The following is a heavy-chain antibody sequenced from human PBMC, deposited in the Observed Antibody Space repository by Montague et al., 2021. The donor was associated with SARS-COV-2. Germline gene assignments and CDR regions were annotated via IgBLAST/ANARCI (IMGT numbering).Heavy chain of an antibody. J-gene: IGHJ6*02. Sequence: SLRLSGAASGFTFSSYEMNWVRQAPGKGLEWVSYISSSGSTIYYSDSVXGRFTISRDNAKNTLYLQMNSLRAEDTAVYYCARALDITMIVVVNYYGMDVWGQGTTVTVSS. V-gene: IGHV3-48*03. CDR1: GFTFSSYE. CDR3: ARALDITMIVVVNYYGMDV. CDR2: ISSSGSTI. D-gene: IGHD3-22*01.